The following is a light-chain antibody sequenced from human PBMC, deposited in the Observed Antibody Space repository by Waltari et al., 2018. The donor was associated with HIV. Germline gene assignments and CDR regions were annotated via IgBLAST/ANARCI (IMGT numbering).Light chain of an antibody. CDR3: QQYNHWPPLT. V-gene: IGKV3-15*01. CDR1: QSVSSSY. CDR2: GAS. Sequence: EIVLTQSPGTLSLSPGERATLSCRASQSVSSSYLAWYQQKPGQAPRLLIFGASFRATGVPARFSGSGSGTEFTLTINSLQSEDFAIYYCQQYNHWPPLTFGGGTRVEI. J-gene: IGKJ4*01.